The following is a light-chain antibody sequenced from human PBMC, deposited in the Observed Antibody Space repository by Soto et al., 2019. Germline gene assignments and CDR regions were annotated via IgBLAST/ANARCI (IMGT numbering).Light chain of an antibody. V-gene: IGLV2-14*01. CDR1: SSDIGDYEY. CDR3: CSYTDIALDVV. Sequence: QSVLTQPASVSGSPGQSITISCTGTSSDIGDYEYVSWYQHLPGKAPKLLIFEVTHRPSGVSDRFSGSKSGNTASLTISGVLPEDEADYYCCSYTDIALDVVFGGGTKLTVL. J-gene: IGLJ2*01. CDR2: EVT.